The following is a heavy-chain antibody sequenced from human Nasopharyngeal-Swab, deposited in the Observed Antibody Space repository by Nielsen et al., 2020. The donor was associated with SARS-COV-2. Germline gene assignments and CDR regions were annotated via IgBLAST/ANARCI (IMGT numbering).Heavy chain of an antibody. J-gene: IGHJ6*02. CDR3: ASGPLGAGRHDYYYYYGMDV. V-gene: IGHV3-21*01. CDR2: ISSSSSYI. D-gene: IGHD3-3*01. Sequence: GGSLRLSCAASGFTFSSYSMNWVRQAPGKGLEWVSSISSSSSYIYYADSVKGRFTISRDNAKSSLYLQMNSLRAEDTAVYYCASGPLGAGRHDYYYYYGMDVWGQGTTVTVSS. CDR1: GFTFSSYS.